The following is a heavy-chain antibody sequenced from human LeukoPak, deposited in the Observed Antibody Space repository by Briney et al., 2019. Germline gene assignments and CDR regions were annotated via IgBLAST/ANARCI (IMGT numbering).Heavy chain of an antibody. V-gene: IGHV3-30*02. CDR1: GFTFSSFG. CDR3: AKDLPVAYFDY. D-gene: IGHD2-2*01. Sequence: GGSLRLSCAASGFTFSSFGMHWVRQAPGKGLEWVAFIRNDGDIKYYADSVKGRLTISRDNSKNTLYLQMNSLRAEDTAVYYCAKDLPVAYFDYWGQGTLVTVSS. J-gene: IGHJ4*02. CDR2: IRNDGDIK.